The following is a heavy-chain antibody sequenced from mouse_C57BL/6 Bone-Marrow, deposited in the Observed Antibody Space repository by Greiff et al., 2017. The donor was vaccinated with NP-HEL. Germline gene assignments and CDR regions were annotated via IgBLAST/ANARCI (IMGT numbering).Heavy chain of an antibody. CDR2: INYDGSST. Sequence: EVKLMESEGGLVQPGSSMKLSCTASGFTFSDYYMAWVRQVPEKGLEWVANINYDGSSTYYLDSLKSRFIISRDNAKNILYLQMSSLKSEDTATYYCARFITTVVARYFDYWGQGTTLTVSS. CDR3: ARFITTVVARYFDY. CDR1: GFTFSDYY. V-gene: IGHV5-16*01. D-gene: IGHD1-1*01. J-gene: IGHJ2*01.